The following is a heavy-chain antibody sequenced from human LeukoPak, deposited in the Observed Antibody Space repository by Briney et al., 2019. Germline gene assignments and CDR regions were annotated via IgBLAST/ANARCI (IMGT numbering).Heavy chain of an antibody. Sequence: GGSLRLSCVASGFTFSSYEMNWVRQAPGKGLEWVSYISSSGSTIYYADSVKGRFTISRDNAKNSLYLQMNSLRAEDTAVYYCARGYNWNANYFDYWGQGTLVTVSS. J-gene: IGHJ4*02. V-gene: IGHV3-48*03. CDR1: GFTFSSYE. CDR2: ISSSGSTI. D-gene: IGHD1-20*01. CDR3: ARGYNWNANYFDY.